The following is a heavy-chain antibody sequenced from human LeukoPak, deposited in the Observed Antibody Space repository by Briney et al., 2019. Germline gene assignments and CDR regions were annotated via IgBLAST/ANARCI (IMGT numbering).Heavy chain of an antibody. CDR3: ARTGIEQWQKLDY. CDR1: GYTFTGYY. Sequence: ASVKVSCKASGYTFTGYYMRWVRQAPGQGLEWMGWINPNSGGTNYAQKFRGRVTMTRDTSISTAYMELSRLRSDDTAVYYCARTGIEQWQKLDYWGQGTLVTVSS. J-gene: IGHJ4*02. D-gene: IGHD6-19*01. CDR2: INPNSGGT. V-gene: IGHV1-2*02.